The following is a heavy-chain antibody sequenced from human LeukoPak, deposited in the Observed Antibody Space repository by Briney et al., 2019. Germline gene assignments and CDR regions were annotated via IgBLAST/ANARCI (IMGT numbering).Heavy chain of an antibody. CDR3: AKHPTGARRESDY. V-gene: IGHV4-4*08. J-gene: IGHJ4*02. D-gene: IGHD7-27*01. Sequence: SETLSLTCTVSGGSVSDLYWTWIRQSPGKGLEWLGYIYTSGTKYNPSLNGRVTVSVGTSKNQFSLRLTSVTAADTAVYYCAKHPTGARRESDYWGQGVLVTVSS. CDR1: GGSVSDLY. CDR2: IYTSGT.